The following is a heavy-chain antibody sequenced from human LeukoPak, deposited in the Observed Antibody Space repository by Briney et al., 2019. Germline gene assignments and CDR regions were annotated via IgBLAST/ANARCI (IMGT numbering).Heavy chain of an antibody. J-gene: IGHJ6*02. CDR3: ARDHSYYFGSQTSTLDV. D-gene: IGHD3-10*01. CDR2: IYYTGSV. V-gene: IGHV4-31*03. CDR1: GASIGTGGFY. Sequence: SGTLSLTCTISGASIGTGGFYWTWIRQPPGEGLEWIGYIYYTGSVDYNASLKSRLTISLDTSKNQFSLKLNFVTAADTAVYYCARDHSYYFGSQTSTLDVWGQGTAVTVSS.